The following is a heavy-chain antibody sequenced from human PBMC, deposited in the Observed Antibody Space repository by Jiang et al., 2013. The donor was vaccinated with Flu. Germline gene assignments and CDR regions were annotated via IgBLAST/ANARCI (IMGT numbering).Heavy chain of an antibody. CDR1: GGTFSSYA. Sequence: KPGSSVKVSCKASGGTFSSYAISWVRQAPGQGLEWMGGIIPIFGTANYAQKFQGRVTITADKSTSTAYMELSSLRSEDTAVYYCAVWFGELLSRGGRNFDYWGQGTLVTVSS. J-gene: IGHJ4*02. CDR2: IIPIFGTA. V-gene: IGHV1-69*06. CDR3: AVWFGELLSRGGRNFDY. D-gene: IGHD3-10*01.